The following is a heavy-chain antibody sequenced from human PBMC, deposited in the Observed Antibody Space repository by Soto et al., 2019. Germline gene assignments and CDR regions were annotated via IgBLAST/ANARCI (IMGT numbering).Heavy chain of an antibody. CDR1: DGSISSYY. J-gene: IGHJ4*02. Sequence: QVQRQVSGPGLVKPSATLSLTCTVSDGSISSYYWSWIRQPPGKGLDWLGYSFYTGSTNHNPSLKSRVTISLDRSTYQFSLRLSSVTAADTATYYCAKSRDGYNLNAIDDWGQGFLVTVSS. CDR2: SFYTGST. V-gene: IGHV4-59*01. CDR3: AKSRDGYNLNAIDD. D-gene: IGHD5-12*01.